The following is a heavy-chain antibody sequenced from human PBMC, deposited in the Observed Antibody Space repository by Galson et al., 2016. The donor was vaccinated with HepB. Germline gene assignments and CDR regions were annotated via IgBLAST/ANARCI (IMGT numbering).Heavy chain of an antibody. V-gene: IGHV3-7*01. CDR3: ARRQMYTMSAFDY. J-gene: IGHJ4*02. D-gene: IGHD5-24*01. CDR1: GFTFRYYA. CDR2: INEDGSAK. Sequence: SLRLSCAASGFTFRYYAMHWVRQAPGEGLEWVANINEDGSAKNYVDSVKGRFTISRDTAKSSLYLQMNSLRAEDTAVYYCARRQMYTMSAFDYWGQGTLVTVSS.